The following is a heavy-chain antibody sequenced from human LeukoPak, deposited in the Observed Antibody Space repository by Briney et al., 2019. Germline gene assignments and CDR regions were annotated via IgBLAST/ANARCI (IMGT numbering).Heavy chain of an antibody. CDR3: ARAVKYRSGPLTDLLPYYFDY. V-gene: IGHV1-8*01. J-gene: IGHJ4*02. CDR2: MNPNSGNT. D-gene: IGHD6-19*01. Sequence: EASVKVSFKASGYTFTSYDINWVRQATGQGLEWMGWMNPNSGNTGYAQKFQGRVTMTRNTSISTAYMELSSLRSEDMAVYYCARAVKYRSGPLTDLLPYYFDYWGQGTLVTVSS. CDR1: GYTFTSYD.